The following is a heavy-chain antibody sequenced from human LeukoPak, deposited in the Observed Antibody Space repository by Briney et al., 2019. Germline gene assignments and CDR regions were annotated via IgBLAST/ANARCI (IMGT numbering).Heavy chain of an antibody. V-gene: IGHV3-21*01. CDR3: ASVEGSGFDY. CDR2: ISSSSSYI. Sequence: GGSLRLSCAASGFTFSNHGMNWVRQAPGKGLEWVSSISSSSSYIYYADSVKGRFTISRDNAKNSLYLQVNSLRAEDTAVYYCASVEGSGFDYWGQGTLVTVSS. D-gene: IGHD6-19*01. CDR1: GFTFSNHG. J-gene: IGHJ4*02.